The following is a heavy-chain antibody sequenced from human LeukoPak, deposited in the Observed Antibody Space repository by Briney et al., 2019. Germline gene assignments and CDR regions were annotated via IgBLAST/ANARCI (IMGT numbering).Heavy chain of an antibody. D-gene: IGHD6-19*01. CDR3: TASSGWYYFDY. J-gene: IGHJ4*02. V-gene: IGHV3-49*04. CDR1: GSTFSSYS. Sequence: GGSLRLSCAASGSTFSSYSMNWVRQAPGKGLEWVGFIRSKAYGGTTEYAASVKGRFTISRDDSKSIAYLQMNSLKTEDTAVYYCTASSGWYYFDYWGQGTLVTVSS. CDR2: IRSKAYGGTT.